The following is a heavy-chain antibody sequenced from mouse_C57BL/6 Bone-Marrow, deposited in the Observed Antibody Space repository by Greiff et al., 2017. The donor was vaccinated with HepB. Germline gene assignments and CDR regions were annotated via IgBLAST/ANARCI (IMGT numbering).Heavy chain of an antibody. D-gene: IGHD1-1*01. CDR2: ISSGGSYT. J-gene: IGHJ1*03. V-gene: IGHV5-6*01. Sequence: EVQRVESGGDLVKPGGSLKLSCAASGFTFSSYGMSWVRQTPDKRLEWVATISSGGSYTYYPDSVKGRFTISRDNAKNTLYLQMSSLKSEDTAKYYCARHKVVAKGNFDVWGTGTTVTVSS. CDR3: ARHKVVAKGNFDV. CDR1: GFTFSSYG.